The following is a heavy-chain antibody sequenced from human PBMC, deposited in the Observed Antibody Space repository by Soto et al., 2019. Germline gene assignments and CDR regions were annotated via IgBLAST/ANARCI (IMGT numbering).Heavy chain of an antibody. V-gene: IGHV1-69*01. D-gene: IGHD6-19*01. CDR2: IIPIFGTA. CDR3: ARGTYSSGWYLFDY. J-gene: IGHJ4*02. CDR1: GGTFSSYA. Sequence: QVQLVQSGAEVKKPGSSVKVSCKASGGTFSSYAISWVRQATGQGLEWMGGIIPIFGTANYAQKFQGRVTITADESTSTAYMELSSLRSEDTAVYYCARGTYSSGWYLFDYWGQGTLVTVSS.